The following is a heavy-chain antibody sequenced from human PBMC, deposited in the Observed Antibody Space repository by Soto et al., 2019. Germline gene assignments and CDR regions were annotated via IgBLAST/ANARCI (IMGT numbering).Heavy chain of an antibody. V-gene: IGHV4-34*01. CDR2: INHSGST. Sequence: PSETLSVPCVLYVGPLSVYYWSWIRQPQGNGVDWIGEINHSGSTNYNPSLKSRVTISVDTSKNQFSLKLSSVTAAETAVYYCARVRYYYDSSGYYEEHEYNWFDPWGQGTLVTVSS. D-gene: IGHD3-22*01. J-gene: IGHJ5*02. CDR1: VGPLSVYY. CDR3: ARVRYYYDSSGYYEEHEYNWFDP.